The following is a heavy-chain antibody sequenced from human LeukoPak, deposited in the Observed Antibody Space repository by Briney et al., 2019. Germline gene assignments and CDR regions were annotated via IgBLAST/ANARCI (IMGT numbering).Heavy chain of an antibody. CDR2: INHSGST. V-gene: IGHV4-34*01. Sequence: SETLSLTCAVYGGSFSGYYWSWIRQPPGKGLGWIGEINHSGSTNYNPSLKSRVTISVDTSKNQFSLKLSSVTAADTAVYYCARGLGYYGSGSYNYWGQGTLVTVSS. CDR3: ARGLGYYGSGSYNY. D-gene: IGHD3-10*01. J-gene: IGHJ4*02. CDR1: GGSFSGYY.